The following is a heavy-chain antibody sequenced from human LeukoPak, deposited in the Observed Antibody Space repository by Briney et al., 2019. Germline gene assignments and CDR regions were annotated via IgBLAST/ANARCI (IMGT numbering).Heavy chain of an antibody. Sequence: GGSLRLSCAASGFTFSSYAMSWVRQAPGKGLEWVSAISGSGGSTYYADSVRGRFTISRDNSKNTLYLQMNSLRAEDTAVYYCARGVDIVATIQDYWGQGTLVTVSS. CDR3: ARGVDIVATIQDY. CDR1: GFTFSSYA. CDR2: ISGSGGST. V-gene: IGHV3-23*01. J-gene: IGHJ4*02. D-gene: IGHD5-12*01.